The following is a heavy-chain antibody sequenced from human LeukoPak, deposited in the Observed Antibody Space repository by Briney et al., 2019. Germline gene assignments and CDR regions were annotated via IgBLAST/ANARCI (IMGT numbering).Heavy chain of an antibody. CDR1: GYTLTELS. V-gene: IGHV1-24*01. Sequence: GASVKVSCKVSGYTLTELSMHWVRQAPGKGLEWMGGFDPEDSETIYAQKFQGRVTMTEDTSTDTAYMELSSLRSEDTAVYYCATGRHYDYVWGSYRPLFDYWGQGTLVTVSS. J-gene: IGHJ4*02. CDR3: ATGRHYDYVWGSYRPLFDY. CDR2: FDPEDSET. D-gene: IGHD3-16*02.